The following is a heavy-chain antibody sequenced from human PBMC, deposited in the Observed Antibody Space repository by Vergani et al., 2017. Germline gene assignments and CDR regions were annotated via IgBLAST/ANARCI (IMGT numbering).Heavy chain of an antibody. V-gene: IGHV1-69*01. J-gene: IGHJ3*02. Sequence: QVQVVQSGAEVKKSGASVKVSCKASGGTFSSYAISWVRQAPGQGLEWMGGIIPIFGTANYAQKFQGRVTITADESTSTAYMELSSLRSEDTAVYYCARDRELGYGDPDAFDIWGQGTMVTVSS. CDR1: GGTFSSYA. CDR3: ARDRELGYGDPDAFDI. CDR2: IIPIFGTA. D-gene: IGHD4-17*01.